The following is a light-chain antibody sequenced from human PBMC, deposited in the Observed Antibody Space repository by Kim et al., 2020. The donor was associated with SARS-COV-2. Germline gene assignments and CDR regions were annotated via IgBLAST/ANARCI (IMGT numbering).Light chain of an antibody. CDR2: AGS. Sequence: ASVGDRVTITCRASKSISNFLKWYQQRPGKAPKLLISAGSTLQRGVPPRVSGSGSGADFTLTISSLQPEDFATYYCQQSYSIPLTFGGGTKVDIK. CDR3: QQSYSIPLT. V-gene: IGKV1-39*01. CDR1: KSISNF. J-gene: IGKJ4*01.